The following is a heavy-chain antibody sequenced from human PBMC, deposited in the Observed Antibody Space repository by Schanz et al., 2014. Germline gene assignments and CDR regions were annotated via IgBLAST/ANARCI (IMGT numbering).Heavy chain of an antibody. J-gene: IGHJ6*03. CDR1: GGFISSINW. V-gene: IGHV4-4*02. Sequence: QVQLQESGPGLVKPSGTLSLTCAVSGGFISSINWWSWVRQSPGTGLEWIGEINNSGSTNYNPSLKSRVTKALDKPKSKFSLTLNAVTAADTAVYYCARGAGGGSGTYYGAYYNYYYMDVWGKGTTVTVSS. D-gene: IGHD3-10*01. CDR2: INNSGST. CDR3: ARGAGGGSGTYYGAYYNYYYMDV.